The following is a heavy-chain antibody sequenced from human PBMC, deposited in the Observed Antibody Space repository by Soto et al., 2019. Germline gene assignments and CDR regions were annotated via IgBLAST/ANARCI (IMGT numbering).Heavy chain of an antibody. D-gene: IGHD6-6*01. Sequence: PGGSLRLSCAASGFTFSSYAMHWVRQAPGKGLEWVAVISYDGSNKYYADSVKGRFTISRDNSKNTLYLQMNSLRAEDTAVYYCSSIEYSQNYYGMDVWGQGTTVTVSS. CDR1: GFTFSSYA. J-gene: IGHJ6*02. CDR2: ISYDGSNK. V-gene: IGHV3-30-3*01. CDR3: SSIEYSQNYYGMDV.